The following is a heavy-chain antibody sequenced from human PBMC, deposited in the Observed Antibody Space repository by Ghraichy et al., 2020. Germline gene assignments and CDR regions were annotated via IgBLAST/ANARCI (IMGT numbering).Heavy chain of an antibody. V-gene: IGHV3-23*01. CDR1: GFTFSSYE. CDR2: ISGGGGNT. D-gene: IGHD2-15*01. CDR3: AKAWGFCSGGTCPSYKWFDP. J-gene: IGHJ5*02. Sequence: GESLNISCAASGFTFSSYEMTWVRQAPGKGLEWVSTISGGGGNTYYGDSVKGRFTVSRDNPHNTMSLQMNSLRAEDTALYYCAKAWGFCSGGTCPSYKWFDPWGPGTLVTVSS.